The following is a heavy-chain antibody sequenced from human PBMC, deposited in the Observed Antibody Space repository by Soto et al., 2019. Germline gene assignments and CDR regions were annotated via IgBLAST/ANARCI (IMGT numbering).Heavy chain of an antibody. CDR1: GFIFSDYA. CDR2: ITRSGSST. V-gene: IGHV3-23*01. Sequence: EVQLLESGGGGVQPGGSLRLSCAASGFIFSDYAMTWVRQTPGKGLEWVSAITRSGSSTYFADSLKGLITISRDNSKNTLSLQMDSLGVEDTAIYYCAKGVEGYVVSSFDSWGQGALVTVSS. J-gene: IGHJ4*02. CDR3: AKGVEGYVVSSFDS. D-gene: IGHD5-12*01.